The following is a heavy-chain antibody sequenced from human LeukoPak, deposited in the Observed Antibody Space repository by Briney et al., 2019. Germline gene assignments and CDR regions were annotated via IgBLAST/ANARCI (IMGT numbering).Heavy chain of an antibody. V-gene: IGHV3-21*01. CDR3: AKAYYDSSGYSYYFDY. CDR2: ISGSSSYM. CDR1: GFPFSAYS. D-gene: IGHD3-22*01. J-gene: IGHJ4*02. Sequence: GGSLRLSCAASGFPFSAYSMNWVCQAPGKGLEWVSSISGSSSYMFYADSVKGRFTISRDNAKNSLYLQMNSLRAEDTAVYYCAKAYYDSSGYSYYFDYWGQGTLVTVSS.